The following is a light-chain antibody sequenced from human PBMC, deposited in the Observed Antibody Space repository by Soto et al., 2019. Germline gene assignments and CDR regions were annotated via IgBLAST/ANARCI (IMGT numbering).Light chain of an antibody. J-gene: IGLJ2*01. Sequence: QSALTQPPSVSAAPGQKVTISCSGIGSSYISWYQQLPGTAPKLLVYESNKRPSGSPDRFSGSKSGTSATLGITGLQPGDEADYYCGTWDNSLSAGVFGGGTKVTVL. CDR2: ESN. CDR3: GTWDNSLSAGV. V-gene: IGLV1-51*02. CDR1: IGSSY.